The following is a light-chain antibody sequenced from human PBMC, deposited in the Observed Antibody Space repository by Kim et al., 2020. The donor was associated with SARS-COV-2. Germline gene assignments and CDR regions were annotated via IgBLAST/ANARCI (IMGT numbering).Light chain of an antibody. CDR1: QGLSKD. CDR2: AAS. V-gene: IGKV1-27*01. CDR3: QKYNGAPWT. Sequence: ASLRYRVTITCRASQGLSKDLAWYQQKPWNAPKLLIFAASALQSGVPTRFSVSGSGTNFTLTITSLQPEDVATYYCQKYNGAPWTFGQGTKVDIK. J-gene: IGKJ1*01.